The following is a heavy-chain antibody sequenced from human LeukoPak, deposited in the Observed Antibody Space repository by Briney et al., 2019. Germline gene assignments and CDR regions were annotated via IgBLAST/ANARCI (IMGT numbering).Heavy chain of an antibody. Sequence: GGSLRLSCAASGFTFSSYAVSWVRQAPGKGLEWVSAISGSGGSTYYADSVKGRFTISRDNSENTLYLQMNSLRAEDTAVYYCANWEYYYDSSGYFQFDYWGQGTLVTVSS. D-gene: IGHD3-22*01. V-gene: IGHV3-23*01. CDR2: ISGSGGST. CDR3: ANWEYYYDSSGYFQFDY. CDR1: GFTFSSYA. J-gene: IGHJ4*02.